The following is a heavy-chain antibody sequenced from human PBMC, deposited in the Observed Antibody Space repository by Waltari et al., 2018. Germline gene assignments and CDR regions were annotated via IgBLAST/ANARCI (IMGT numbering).Heavy chain of an antibody. CDR1: GGSISSSSYY. D-gene: IGHD3-9*01. V-gene: IGHV4-39*01. Sequence: QLQLQESGPGLVKPSETLSLTCTVSGGSISSSSYYWGWIRQPPGKGLEWIGRIYYSGSTYTHPSLKRRVTISVDTSKNQFSLKLSSVTAADTAVYYCARRERYFDWFQDGMDVWGQGTTVTVSS. CDR3: ARRERYFDWFQDGMDV. J-gene: IGHJ6*02. CDR2: IYYSGST.